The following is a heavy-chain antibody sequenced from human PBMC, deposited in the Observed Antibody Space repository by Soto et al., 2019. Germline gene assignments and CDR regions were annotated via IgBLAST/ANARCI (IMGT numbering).Heavy chain of an antibody. V-gene: IGHV3-15*01. Sequence: GGSLRPSSAASGFTFSNAWMGWVRQAPGKGLEWVGRIKSKTDGGTTDYAAPVKGRFTISRDDSKNTLYLQMNSLKTEDTAVYYCTTGGYYDSSGYYRGSRYFDYWGQGTLVTVSS. CDR1: GFTFSNAW. J-gene: IGHJ4*02. CDR2: IKSKTDGGTT. CDR3: TTGGYYDSSGYYRGSRYFDY. D-gene: IGHD3-22*01.